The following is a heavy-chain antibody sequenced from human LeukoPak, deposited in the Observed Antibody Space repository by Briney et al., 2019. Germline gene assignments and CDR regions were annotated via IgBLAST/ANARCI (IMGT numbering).Heavy chain of an antibody. V-gene: IGHV3-21*06. CDR3: ASLRDCTSGSCYSRLDY. J-gene: IGHJ4*02. D-gene: IGHD2-15*01. Sequence: GGSLRLSCAASGFPFGTFSMYWVRQAPGKGLEWVSSISGSSNYMYYADSVKGRFTISRDNAKNSLYLQMNSLRAEDTAVYYCASLRDCTSGSCYSRLDYWGQGSLVTVSS. CDR2: ISGSSNYM. CDR1: GFPFGTFS.